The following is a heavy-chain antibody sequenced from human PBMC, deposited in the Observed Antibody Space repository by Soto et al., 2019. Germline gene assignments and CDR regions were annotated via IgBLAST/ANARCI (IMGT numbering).Heavy chain of an antibody. J-gene: IGHJ6*02. V-gene: IGHV3-15*07. CDR1: GFTFSNAW. CDR2: IKSKTDGGTK. Sequence: EVQLVESGGGLVKPGGSLRLSCAASGFTFSNAWMNWVRQAPGKGLECVGRIKSKTDGGTKDYAAPVKGRFTISRDDSKNTLYLQMNSLKTEDTAVYYCNTGGGDYCSGGSCHYYYYYGMDVWGQGTTVTVSS. D-gene: IGHD2-15*01. CDR3: NTGGGDYCSGGSCHYYYYYGMDV.